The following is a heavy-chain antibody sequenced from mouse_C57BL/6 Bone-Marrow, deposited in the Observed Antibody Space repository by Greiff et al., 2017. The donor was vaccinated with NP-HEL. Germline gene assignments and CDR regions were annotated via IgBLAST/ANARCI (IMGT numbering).Heavy chain of an antibody. CDR3: ARQVYYDYDGGYAMDY. J-gene: IGHJ4*01. D-gene: IGHD2-4*01. Sequence: EVKLVESGGGLVQPGGSLKLSCAASGFTFSDYVMAWVRQAPRKGPEWGAFISNLAYSIYYADTVTGRFTISREKAKNTLYLEMSSLRWEDTAMYYCARQVYYDYDGGYAMDYWGQGTSVTVSS. V-gene: IGHV5-15*04. CDR2: ISNLAYSI. CDR1: GFTFSDYV.